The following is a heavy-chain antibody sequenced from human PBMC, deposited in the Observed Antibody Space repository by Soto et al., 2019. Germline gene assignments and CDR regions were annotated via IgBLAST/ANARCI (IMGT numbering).Heavy chain of an antibody. D-gene: IGHD2-2*01. J-gene: IGHJ5*02. V-gene: IGHV3-66*01. CDR1: GYTLSGNHMIWVRGNY. CDR3: VDGTSYQFDP. CDR2: IYSDGRT. Sequence: EVQLVDSGGGLVQPGGSLRLSCATSGYTLSGNHMIWVRGNYMSWVRQAPGKGLEWVSTIYSDGRTYYADSVKGRFTISRDNSKNTLYLQMNSLRADDTAVYYCVDGTSYQFDPWGQGTLVTVSS.